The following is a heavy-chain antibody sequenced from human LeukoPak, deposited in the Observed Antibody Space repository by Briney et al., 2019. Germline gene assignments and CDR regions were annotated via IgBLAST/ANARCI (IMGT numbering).Heavy chain of an antibody. Sequence: GESLRLSCGASGLTVSSYAMSWVRQAPGKGLEWVSTIIGTAGNAYYADSVKGRFTISRDDSKNTVYLQMNSLRAEDTAVYSCAKYTSGTYYRGLDQWGQGTLVTVSS. D-gene: IGHD3-10*01. CDR1: GLTVSSYA. CDR2: IIGTAGNA. V-gene: IGHV3-23*01. CDR3: AKYTSGTYYRGLDQ. J-gene: IGHJ4*02.